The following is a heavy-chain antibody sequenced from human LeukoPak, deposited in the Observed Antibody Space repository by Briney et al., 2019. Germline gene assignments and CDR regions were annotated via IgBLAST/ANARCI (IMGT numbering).Heavy chain of an antibody. CDR1: GGSISSSSYY. Sequence: SETLSLTCTVSGGSISSSSYYWGWIRQPPGKGLEWIESIYYSGSTYYNPSLKSRVTISVDTSKNQFSLKLSSVTAADTAVYYCAGLGLYLEWLSSYGMDVWGQGTTVTVSS. D-gene: IGHD3-3*01. CDR3: AGLGLYLEWLSSYGMDV. CDR2: IYYSGST. V-gene: IGHV4-39*01. J-gene: IGHJ6*02.